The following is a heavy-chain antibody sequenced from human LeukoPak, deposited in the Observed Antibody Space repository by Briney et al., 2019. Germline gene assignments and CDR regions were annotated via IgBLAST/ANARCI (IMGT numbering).Heavy chain of an antibody. Sequence: SETLSLTCTVSGGSISSSSYYWGWIRQPPGKGLEWIGSIYYSGSTYYNPSLKSRVTISVDTSKNQFSLKLSSVTAADTAVYYCARHEGSGWNSWFDPWGQGTLVTVSS. D-gene: IGHD6-19*01. V-gene: IGHV4-39*01. CDR2: IYYSGST. J-gene: IGHJ5*02. CDR1: GGSISSSSYY. CDR3: ARHEGSGWNSWFDP.